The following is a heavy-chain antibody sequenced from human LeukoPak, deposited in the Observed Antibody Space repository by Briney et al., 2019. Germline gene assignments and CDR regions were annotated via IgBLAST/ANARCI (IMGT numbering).Heavy chain of an antibody. V-gene: IGHV4-34*01. CDR2: INHSGST. D-gene: IGHD5-12*01. CDR3: ARRGAGSGYADY. J-gene: IGHJ4*02. CDR1: GRSFSGYY. Sequence: PSETLSLTCAVYGRSFSGYYWSWIRQPPGKGLEWMGEINHSGSTNYNPSLKSRVTISVDTSKNQFSLKLSSVTAADTAVYYCARRGAGSGYADYWGQGTLVTVSS.